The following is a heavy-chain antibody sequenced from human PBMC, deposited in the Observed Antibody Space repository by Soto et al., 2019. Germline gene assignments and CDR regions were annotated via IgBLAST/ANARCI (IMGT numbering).Heavy chain of an antibody. V-gene: IGHV3-23*01. CDR1: GLTVASYA. D-gene: IGHD2-21*02. J-gene: IGHJ5*02. Sequence: PGGSLRISCAASGLTVASYAMNWVRQAPGKGLEWVSSTIGSGGATYYADSVKGRFTMSRDNVKNTLHLQMNSLRADDTAVYYCVRDLDTYCGGDCPRWLDPWGQGTLVTVSS. CDR3: VRDLDTYCGGDCPRWLDP. CDR2: TIGSGGAT.